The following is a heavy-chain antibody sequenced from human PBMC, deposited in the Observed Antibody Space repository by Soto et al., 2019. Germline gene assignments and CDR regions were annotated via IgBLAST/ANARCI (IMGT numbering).Heavy chain of an antibody. V-gene: IGHV3-48*01. J-gene: IGHJ6*03. CDR2: ISSRSDNI. D-gene: IGHD4-4*01. CDR1: GFTFSSYS. Sequence: ESGGGLVQPGGSLRLSCAASGFTFSSYSMNWVRQAPGKGLEWVSYISSRSDNIYYADSVKGRFTISRDNAKNSLYLQMNSLRAEDTAVYYCASPLTTFYYYYMDVWGKGTTVTVSS. CDR3: ASPLTTFYYYYMDV.